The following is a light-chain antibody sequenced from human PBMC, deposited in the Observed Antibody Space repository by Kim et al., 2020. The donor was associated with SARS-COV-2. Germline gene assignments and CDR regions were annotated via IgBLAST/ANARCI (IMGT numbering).Light chain of an antibody. CDR1: SSNIGSNY. Sequence: GQRVTISYSGSSSNIGSNYVYWYQQLPGTAPKLLIYRKNQRPSGVPDRFSGSKSGTSASLAISGLRSEDEADYYCAAWDDSLSGYVFGTGTKVTVL. CDR2: RKN. J-gene: IGLJ1*01. V-gene: IGLV1-47*01. CDR3: AAWDDSLSGYV.